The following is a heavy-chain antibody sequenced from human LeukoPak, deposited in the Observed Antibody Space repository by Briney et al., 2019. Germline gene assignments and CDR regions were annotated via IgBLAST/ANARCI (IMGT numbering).Heavy chain of an antibody. CDR3: ATSIAVAVREYYYYMDV. Sequence: AASVKVSCKASGYTFTSYGISWVRQAPGQGLEWMGWISAYNGNTNYAQKLQGRVTMTTDTSTSTAYMELRSLRSDDTAVYYCATSIAVAVREYYYYMDVWGKGTTVTVSS. CDR2: ISAYNGNT. CDR1: GYTFTSYG. D-gene: IGHD6-19*01. J-gene: IGHJ6*03. V-gene: IGHV1-18*01.